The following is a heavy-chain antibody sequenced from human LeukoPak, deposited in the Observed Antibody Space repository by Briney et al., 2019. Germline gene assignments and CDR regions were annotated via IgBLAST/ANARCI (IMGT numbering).Heavy chain of an antibody. D-gene: IGHD3-3*01. CDR3: AGGPAVFGGGYSPSY. Sequence: ASVKVSCKASGYTFTGYYMHWVRQAPGQGLEWMGWINPNSGGTNYAQKFQGRVTMTRDTSISTAYMELSRLRSCDAAVYYCAGGPAVFGGGYSPSYWGQGTLVTASS. J-gene: IGHJ4*02. CDR1: GYTFTGYY. CDR2: INPNSGGT. V-gene: IGHV1-2*02.